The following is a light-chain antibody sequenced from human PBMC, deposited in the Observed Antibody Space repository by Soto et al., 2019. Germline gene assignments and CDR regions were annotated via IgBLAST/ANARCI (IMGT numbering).Light chain of an antibody. J-gene: IGKJ5*01. Sequence: EIVLTQSPGTLSLSPGERATLSCRASQSVGKSLAWYQQKPGQAPRLLIYGASSRATGIPDRFSGSGSGTDFTLTISRLEPEDFAVYYSQQYGSSPTFGQGTRLEIK. CDR2: GAS. V-gene: IGKV3-20*01. CDR3: QQYGSSPT. CDR1: QSVGKS.